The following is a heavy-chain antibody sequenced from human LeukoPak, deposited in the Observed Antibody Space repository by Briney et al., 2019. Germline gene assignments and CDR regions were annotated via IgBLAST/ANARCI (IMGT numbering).Heavy chain of an antibody. J-gene: IGHJ5*02. CDR2: INPNSGGT. CDR3: ARSERTVTISNWFDP. D-gene: IGHD4-17*01. Sequence: ASVKVSCKASGYTFTGYYMHWVRQAPGQGLEWMGWINPNSGGTNYAQKLQGRVTMTTDTSTSTAYMELRSLRSDDTAVYYCARSERTVTISNWFDPWGQGTLVTVSS. CDR1: GYTFTGYY. V-gene: IGHV1-2*02.